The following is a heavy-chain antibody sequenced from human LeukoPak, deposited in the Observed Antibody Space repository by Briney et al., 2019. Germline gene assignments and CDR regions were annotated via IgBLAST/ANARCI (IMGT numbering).Heavy chain of an antibody. J-gene: IGHJ3*02. CDR1: RGTFSSYA. D-gene: IGHD2-8*01. V-gene: IGHV1-69*04. CDR2: IIPIFGIA. Sequence: SVKVSCKASRGTFSSYAISWVRQAPGQGLEWMGRIIPIFGIANYAQQFQGRVTITADKSTSTASIELSRLRSEDTAVYYCARESTCRGYCTNGVCSSWAFDIWGQGTMVTVSS. CDR3: ARESTCRGYCTNGVCSSWAFDI.